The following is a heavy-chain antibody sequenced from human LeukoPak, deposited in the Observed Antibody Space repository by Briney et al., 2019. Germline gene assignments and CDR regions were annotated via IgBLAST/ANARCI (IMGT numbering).Heavy chain of an antibody. D-gene: IGHD3-22*01. V-gene: IGHV3-21*01. CDR1: GFTFSSYN. J-gene: IGHJ4*02. CDR3: ARGTYYSDTTGYYYFHY. Sequence: GGSLRLSCAASGFTFSSYNMHWVRQAPGKGLEWVSSISSSSSSIYYADSVRGRFTISRDNAKNSLYLQMNSLRAEDTAVYYCARGTYYSDTTGYYYFHYWGQGTLVTVSS. CDR2: ISSSSSSI.